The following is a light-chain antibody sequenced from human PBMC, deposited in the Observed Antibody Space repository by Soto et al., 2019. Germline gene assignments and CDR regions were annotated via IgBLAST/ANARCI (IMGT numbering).Light chain of an antibody. CDR3: QSYDINNVV. Sequence: NFMLTQPHSVSESPGKTVVISCTRSSGSIASNYVQWYQQRPGSAPTTVIYEDNQRPSGVPDRFSGSIDSSSNSASLTISGLKTEDEADYYCQSYDINNVVFGGGTKVTVL. V-gene: IGLV6-57*03. CDR1: SGSIASNY. J-gene: IGLJ2*01. CDR2: EDN.